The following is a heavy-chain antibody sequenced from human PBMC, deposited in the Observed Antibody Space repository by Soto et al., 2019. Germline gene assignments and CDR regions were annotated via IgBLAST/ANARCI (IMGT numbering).Heavy chain of an antibody. D-gene: IGHD2-2*01. CDR3: ARGIGYCSSINCYSYRRLRFDS. V-gene: IGHV4-34*01. Sequence: QVQLQQWGAGLFKPSETLSLTCAVYGGSFSGYYWTWIRQSPEKGLEWIGEVNHSGTTYYNPSLKTRVTISVHTPKNQFSLKMSSVTAAATAVYYCARGIGYCSSINCYSYRRLRFDSWGQGTLVTVSS. CDR1: GGSFSGYY. CDR2: VNHSGTT. J-gene: IGHJ4*02.